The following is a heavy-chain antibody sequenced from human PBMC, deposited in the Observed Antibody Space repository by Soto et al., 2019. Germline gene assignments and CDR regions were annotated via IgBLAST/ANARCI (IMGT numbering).Heavy chain of an antibody. J-gene: IGHJ6*02. CDR2: VSPYNGNT. CDR3: ARDFLTRISWGSATTQFSYYGMEV. D-gene: IGHD3-9*01. Sequence: ASVKVSCKASGYTFISYVISWVRQVPGQGLEWIGRVSPYNGNTNYAQKFQGRVSITADTSTNTAYMDLRSLRSDDTAVYFCARDFLTRISWGSATTQFSYYGMEVWGQGTTVTVSS. CDR1: GYTFISYV. V-gene: IGHV1-18*01.